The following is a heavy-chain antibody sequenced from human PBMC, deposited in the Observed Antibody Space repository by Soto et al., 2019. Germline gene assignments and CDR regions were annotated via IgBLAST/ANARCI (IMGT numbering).Heavy chain of an antibody. CDR3: ARTEYSSTWHFGFDP. D-gene: IGHD6-13*01. CDR1: GGSISSSSYY. CDR2: VYYTGST. Sequence: QLQLQESGPGLVKPSETLPLTCTVSGGSISSSSYYWGWIRQPPGKGLEWIGTVYYTGSTYYNPSLKGRVNISVDTSKNQFSLKLSSVTAADTAVYYCARTEYSSTWHFGFDPWGQGTLVTVSS. V-gene: IGHV4-39*01. J-gene: IGHJ5*02.